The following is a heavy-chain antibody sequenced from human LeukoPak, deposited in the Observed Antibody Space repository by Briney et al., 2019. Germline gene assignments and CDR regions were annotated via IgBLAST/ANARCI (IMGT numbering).Heavy chain of an antibody. CDR1: GFTFSSYG. Sequence: PGGSLRLSCAASGFTFSSYGMNWVRQAPGKGLEWVSSISSSSSYIYYADSVKGRFTISRDNAKNSLYLQMNSLRAEDTAVYYCARSGAVAGHFDYWGQGTLVTVSS. V-gene: IGHV3-21*01. CDR3: ARSGAVAGHFDY. CDR2: ISSSSSYI. D-gene: IGHD6-19*01. J-gene: IGHJ4*02.